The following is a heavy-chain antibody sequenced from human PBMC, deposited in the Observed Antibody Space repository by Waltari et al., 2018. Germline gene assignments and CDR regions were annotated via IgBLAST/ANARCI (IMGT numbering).Heavy chain of an antibody. CDR3: ARGLTVLLYFDWLGDVARGDAFYI. D-gene: IGHD3-9*01. J-gene: IGHJ3*02. Sequence: QVQLVQSGAEVKKPGASVKVSCKASGYTFTSYDINWVRQATGQGLEWMGWLNPNSGKTGYAQKFQGRVTMPRNTAISTAYMERSSLISEDTAVYYCARGLTVLLYFDWLGDVARGDAFYIWGQGTMVTVSS. V-gene: IGHV1-8*01. CDR1: GYTFTSYD. CDR2: LNPNSGKT.